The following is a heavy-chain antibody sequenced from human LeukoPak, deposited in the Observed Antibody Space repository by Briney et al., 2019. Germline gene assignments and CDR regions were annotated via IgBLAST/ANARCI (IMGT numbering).Heavy chain of an antibody. V-gene: IGHV3-21*01. CDR1: GFTFTTYS. CDR3: ARGADYGMDV. Sequence: PGGSLRLSCAASGFTFTTYSMNWVRQAPGKGLEWVSSIRSSSSYIYYADSVKGRFTISRDNAKNSLCLQMNSLRAEDTAVYYCARGADYGMDVWGQGTTVTVSS. J-gene: IGHJ6*02. CDR2: IRSSSSYI.